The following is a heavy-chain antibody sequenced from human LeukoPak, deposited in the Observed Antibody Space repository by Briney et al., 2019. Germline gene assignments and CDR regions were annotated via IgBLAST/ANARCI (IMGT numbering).Heavy chain of an antibody. Sequence: GGSLRPSCAASGSTFTSYATSWVRHAPGKGRGWVSTTTGQGIITSYADYVKGRFTISRDNSKTTPFLEMNNMGAEDTAGYYCAKEGGNTPGPGGYLDYWGQGTLVTVSS. CDR3: AKEGGNTPGPGGYLDY. CDR2: TTGQGIIT. D-gene: IGHD2-15*01. V-gene: IGHV3-23*01. CDR1: GSTFTSYA. J-gene: IGHJ4*02.